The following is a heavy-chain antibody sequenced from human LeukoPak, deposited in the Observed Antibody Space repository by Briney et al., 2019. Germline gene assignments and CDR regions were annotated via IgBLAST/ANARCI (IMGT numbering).Heavy chain of an antibody. D-gene: IGHD1-1*01. J-gene: IGHJ6*02. CDR1: GFTFNNYW. V-gene: IGHV3-74*01. CDR3: ARRGTGHGMDV. Sequence: SLRLSCAASGFTFNNYWIHWVRQVPGKGLVWVSRINNDGSSASYVDSVKGRFTISRDNAKNTLFLQMNSLRAEDTAVYYCARRGTGHGMDVWGQGTTVIVSS. CDR2: INNDGSSA.